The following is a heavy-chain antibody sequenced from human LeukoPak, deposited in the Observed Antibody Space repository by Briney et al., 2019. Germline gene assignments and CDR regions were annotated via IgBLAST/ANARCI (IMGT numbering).Heavy chain of an antibody. D-gene: IGHD3-22*01. CDR1: GFTVSSHY. V-gene: IGHV3-53*05. CDR2: TYSGGDT. Sequence: PGGSLRLSCAASGFTVSSHYMSWVRQAPGKGLEWVSVTYSGGDTYYADSVKGRFTISRDNSKNTLYLQMNSLRAEDTAVYYCARDSYYYDSSLDYWGQGTLVTVSS. J-gene: IGHJ4*02. CDR3: ARDSYYYDSSLDY.